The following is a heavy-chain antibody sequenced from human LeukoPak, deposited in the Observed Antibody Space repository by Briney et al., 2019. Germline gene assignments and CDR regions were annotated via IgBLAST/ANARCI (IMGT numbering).Heavy chain of an antibody. Sequence: GRPLRLSCAASGFTFSSYGMHWVRQAPGKGLEWVAVISYDGSNKYYADSVKGRFTISRDNSKNTLYLQMNSLRAEDTAVYYCANGPDYYGSGSSFFDYWGQGTLVTVSS. CDR1: GFTFSSYG. CDR3: ANGPDYYGSGSSFFDY. D-gene: IGHD3-10*01. V-gene: IGHV3-30*18. CDR2: ISYDGSNK. J-gene: IGHJ4*02.